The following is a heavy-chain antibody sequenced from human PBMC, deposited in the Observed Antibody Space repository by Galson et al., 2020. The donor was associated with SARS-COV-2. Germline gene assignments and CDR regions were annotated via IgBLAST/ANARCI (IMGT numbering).Heavy chain of an antibody. CDR3: ARDESGGSGSYYNH. CDR2: INPNSGGT. V-gene: IGHV1-2*04. CDR1: GYTFTGYY. J-gene: IGHJ5*02. D-gene: IGHD3-10*01. Sequence: ASVKVSCKASGYTFTGYYMHWVRQAPGQGLEWMGWINPNSGGTNYAQKFQGWVTMTRDTSINTAYMELSRLRSDDTAVYYCARDESGGSGSYYNHWGQGTLVTVSS.